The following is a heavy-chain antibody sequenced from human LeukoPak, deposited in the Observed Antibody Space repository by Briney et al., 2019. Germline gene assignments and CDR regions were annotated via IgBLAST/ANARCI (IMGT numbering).Heavy chain of an antibody. CDR2: ITSDGSST. Sequence: PGGSLRLSCAASGFTFSSYWMHWVRQAPGKGLVCVSRITSDGSSTSYADAVRGRFTISRDNAKNTVYLQMNSLSPEDTAVYYCARDLTGAVFDFWGQGTLVTVSS. CDR1: GFTFSSYW. CDR3: ARDLTGAVFDF. D-gene: IGHD1-26*01. J-gene: IGHJ4*02. V-gene: IGHV3-74*01.